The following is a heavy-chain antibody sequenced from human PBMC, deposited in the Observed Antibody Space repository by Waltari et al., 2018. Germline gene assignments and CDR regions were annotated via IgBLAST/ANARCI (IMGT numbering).Heavy chain of an antibody. CDR2: ISYDGSNK. V-gene: IGHV3-30*18. Sequence: QVQLVESGGGGVQPGRSLRLSCAAPGFTFSSYGSHWVRQAPGKGLEWVAVISYDGSNKYYADSVKGRFTISRDNSKNTLYLQMNSLRAEDTAVYYCANPIAVAGLPPYWGQGTLVTVSS. CDR3: ANPIAVAGLPPY. CDR1: GFTFSSYG. D-gene: IGHD6-19*01. J-gene: IGHJ4*02.